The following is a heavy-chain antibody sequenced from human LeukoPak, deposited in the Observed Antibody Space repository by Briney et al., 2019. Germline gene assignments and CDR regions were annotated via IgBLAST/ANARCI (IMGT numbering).Heavy chain of an antibody. CDR1: GYTLTSYD. D-gene: IGHD4-17*01. CDR3: ARRFYYGETSYFDY. CDR2: MNPNSGRT. J-gene: IGHJ4*02. V-gene: IGHV1-8*01. Sequence: ASVKVSCKASGYTLTSYDINWVRQATGQGLEWMGWMNPNSGRTGYAQNFQGRVTITRDTSASTAYMELSSLRSEDTAVYYCARRFYYGETSYFDYWGQGTLVTVSS.